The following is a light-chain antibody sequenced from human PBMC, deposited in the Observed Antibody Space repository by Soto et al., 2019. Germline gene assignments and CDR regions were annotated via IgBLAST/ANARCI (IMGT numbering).Light chain of an antibody. J-gene: IGKJ4*01. Sequence: IHLTHSPSSLSASFGDIVTITFRASHYIAIYLAWYQQKPWEAPKLLIYAASTLYGGVPSRFSGSGSGTDFALTITSLQAEDFATYYCQQLRMYPSTFGGGTKVDIK. CDR3: QQLRMYPST. V-gene: IGKV1-9*01. CDR1: HYIAIY. CDR2: AAS.